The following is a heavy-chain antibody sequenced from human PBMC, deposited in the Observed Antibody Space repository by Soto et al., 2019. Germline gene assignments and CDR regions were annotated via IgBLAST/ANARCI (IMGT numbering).Heavy chain of an antibody. J-gene: IGHJ5*01. CDR3: ARRERYYGSPGWFDP. CDR1: AACINNFAYY. V-gene: IGHV4-39*01. D-gene: IGHD3-10*01. Sequence: ASETLSFTCSFPAACINNFAYYWGGIRQPPGKGLEWIGTVYYNENTYYNPSLKSRVAISVDTAKNQFSLNLRSVTAADTAIYFCARRERYYGSPGWFDPWGQGTLVTVSS. CDR2: VYYNENT.